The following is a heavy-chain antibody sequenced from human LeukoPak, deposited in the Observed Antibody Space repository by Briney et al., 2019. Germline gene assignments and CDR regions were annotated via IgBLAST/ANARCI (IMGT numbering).Heavy chain of an antibody. Sequence: GGSLRLSCAASGSTFSTDAMHWVRQAPGKGLEWVAVISDDGSKIYYADSVKGRFTVSRDNSKNTLYLQMNSLRTEDTAVYYCATDFRYLFDSWGQGTLVTVSS. CDR2: ISDDGSKI. D-gene: IGHD1-14*01. V-gene: IGHV3-30*04. CDR1: GSTFSTDA. CDR3: ATDFRYLFDS. J-gene: IGHJ4*02.